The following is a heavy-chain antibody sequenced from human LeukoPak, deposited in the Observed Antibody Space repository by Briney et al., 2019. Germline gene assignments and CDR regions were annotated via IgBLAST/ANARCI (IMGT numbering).Heavy chain of an antibody. CDR1: GGSFSGYY. CDR2: INHSGST. Sequence: KPSETLSLTCAVYGGSFSGYYWSWIRQPPGKGLEWIGEINHSGSTNYNPSLKSRVTISVDTFKNQFSLKLSSVTAADTAVYYCARGRLRGYYYYYGMDVWGQGTTVTVSS. J-gene: IGHJ6*02. CDR3: ARGRLRGYYYYYGMDV. V-gene: IGHV4-34*01. D-gene: IGHD4-17*01.